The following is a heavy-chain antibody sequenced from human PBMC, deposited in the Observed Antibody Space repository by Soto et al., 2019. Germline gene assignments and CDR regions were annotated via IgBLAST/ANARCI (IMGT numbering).Heavy chain of an antibody. V-gene: IGHV1-46*01. J-gene: IGHJ6*02. CDR3: ARGAYDILTGYYPRVFYYYGMDV. CDR2: INPSGGST. CDR1: GYAFASYY. Sequence: GASVKVSCKASGYAFASYYMHWVRQAPGQGREWMGIINPSGGSTSYAQKFQGRVTMTRDTSTSTVYMELSSLRSEDTAVYYCARGAYDILTGYYPRVFYYYGMDVWGQVPTVTVAS. D-gene: IGHD3-9*01.